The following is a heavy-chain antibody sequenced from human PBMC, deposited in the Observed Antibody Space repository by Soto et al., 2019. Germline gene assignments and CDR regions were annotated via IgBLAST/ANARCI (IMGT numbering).Heavy chain of an antibody. J-gene: IGHJ4*02. CDR3: AGGYYHYFDY. D-gene: IGHD3-22*01. V-gene: IGHV1-18*04. CDR1: GYTFTNYG. CDR2: ISSYNGHT. Sequence: GXSVTVSCKASGYTFTNYGVTWVRQAPGQGLEWMGWISSYNGHTRYAQNFQGRVTMTIDTSTNTAYVELRSLRSDDTAVYYCAGGYYHYFDYWGQGTLVTVPS.